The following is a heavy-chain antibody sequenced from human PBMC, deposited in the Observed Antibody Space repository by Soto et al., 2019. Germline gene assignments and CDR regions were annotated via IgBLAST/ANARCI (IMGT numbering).Heavy chain of an antibody. D-gene: IGHD2-2*01. CDR3: AAPACAATWCSPSHNLDH. CDR1: GGTFVRHV. CDR2: INPLSGIP. V-gene: IGHV1-69*09. Sequence: QVQLVQSGAEVKKPESSVKVSCKTSGGTFVRHVISWVRQAPGQGTEWMGKINPLSGIPNYAQKFQDRVTFTADTDSSTAYMELSSLRSDDTAVYYCAAPACAATWCSPSHNLDHWGQGNLVTVSS. J-gene: IGHJ4*02.